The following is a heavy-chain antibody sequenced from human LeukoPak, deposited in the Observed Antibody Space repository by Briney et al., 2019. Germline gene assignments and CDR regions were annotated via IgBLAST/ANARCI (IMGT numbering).Heavy chain of an antibody. Sequence: GGSLRLSCAASGFTFSTYGMHWVRQAPGKGLEWVAFIRYDGTNKYYADSVKGRFTISRDNSKNTLFLQMNSLRAEDTAVYYCARGAYYNVLTGFRVRFLGFDYWGQGTLVTVSS. CDR1: GFTFSTYG. J-gene: IGHJ4*02. CDR2: IRYDGTNK. V-gene: IGHV3-30*02. D-gene: IGHD3-9*01. CDR3: ARGAYYNVLTGFRVRFLGFDY.